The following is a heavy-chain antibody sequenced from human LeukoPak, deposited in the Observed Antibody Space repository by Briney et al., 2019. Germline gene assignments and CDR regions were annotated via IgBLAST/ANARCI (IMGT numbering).Heavy chain of an antibody. CDR1: GFTFSGSA. D-gene: IGHD3-22*01. CDR3: TSRYYDSSGYSDY. Sequence: GGCLRLSRAASGFTFSGSAMHWVRQASGKGLEWGGRIRSKASSYATAYAASVKGRVTISRDDSKNTAYLQMNSLNTEDTAVYYCTSRYYDSSGYSDYWGQGTLVTVSS. J-gene: IGHJ4*02. CDR2: IRSKASSYAT. V-gene: IGHV3-73*01.